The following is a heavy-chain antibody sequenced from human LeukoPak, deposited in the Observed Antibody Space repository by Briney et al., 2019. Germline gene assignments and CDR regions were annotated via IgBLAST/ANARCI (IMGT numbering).Heavy chain of an antibody. CDR3: ARGSIAAAGYFDY. D-gene: IGHD6-13*01. CDR2: IIPIFGTA. V-gene: IGHV1-69*06. CDR1: GGTFSSYA. Sequence: GASVKVSCKASGGTFSSYAISWVRQAPGQGLEWMGGIIPIFGTANYAQKFQGRVTTTADKSTSTAYMELSSLRSEDTAVYYCARGSIAAAGYFDYWGQGTLVTVSS. J-gene: IGHJ4*02.